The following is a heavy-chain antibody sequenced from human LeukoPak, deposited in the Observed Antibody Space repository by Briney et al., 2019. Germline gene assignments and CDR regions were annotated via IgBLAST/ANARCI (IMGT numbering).Heavy chain of an antibody. CDR2: ISNSGST. D-gene: IGHD2-2*01. J-gene: IGHJ6*03. Sequence: SETLSLTCTVSGGSISSSSHYWGWIRQPPGKGLEWIGSISNSGSTYYNPSLKSRVTISVDTSKNQFSLKVSSVTAADTAVYYCAREKTKYCSSTSCYRDYYYYYMDVWGKGTTVTISS. V-gene: IGHV4-39*07. CDR1: GGSISSSSHY. CDR3: AREKTKYCSSTSCYRDYYYYYMDV.